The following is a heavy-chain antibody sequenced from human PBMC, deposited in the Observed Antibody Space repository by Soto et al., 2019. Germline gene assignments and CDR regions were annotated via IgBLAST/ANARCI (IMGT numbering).Heavy chain of an antibody. CDR3: ARDPYYDSSGYLASNGMDV. D-gene: IGHD3-22*01. V-gene: IGHV3-53*04. CDR1: GFTVSSNY. Sequence: EVQLVESGGGLVQPGGSLRLSCAASGFTVSSNYMSWVRQAPGKGLEWVSVIYSDGSTYYADSVKRRFTISRHNSTITLYLQMNSLRAEDTAVYYCARDPYYDSSGYLASNGMDVWGQGTTVTVSS. J-gene: IGHJ6*02. CDR2: IYSDGST.